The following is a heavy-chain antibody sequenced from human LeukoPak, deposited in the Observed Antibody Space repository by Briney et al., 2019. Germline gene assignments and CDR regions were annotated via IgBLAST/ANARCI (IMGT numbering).Heavy chain of an antibody. CDR3: ARLKYCTNGVCYAGFDY. CDR1: GYTLTELS. J-gene: IGHJ4*02. D-gene: IGHD2-8*01. Sequence: VSVKVSCKVSGYTLTELSMHWVRQAPGKGLEWMGGFDPEDGETIYAQKFQGRVTMTEDTSTDTAYMELSSLRSEDTAVYYCARLKYCTNGVCYAGFDYWGQGTLVTVSS. V-gene: IGHV1-24*01. CDR2: FDPEDGET.